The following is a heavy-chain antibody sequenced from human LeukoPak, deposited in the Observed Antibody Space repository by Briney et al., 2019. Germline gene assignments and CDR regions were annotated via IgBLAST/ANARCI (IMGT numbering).Heavy chain of an antibody. CDR2: ISYDGSNK. CDR3: ARGDYDFWSGYYFYYGMDV. Sequence: PGRSLRLSCAASGFTFSSYAMHWVRQAPGKGLEWVAVISYDGSNKYYADSVKGRFTISRDNSKNTLYLQMNSLRAEDTAVYYCARGDYDFWSGYYFYYGMDVWGQGTTVTVSS. J-gene: IGHJ6*02. D-gene: IGHD3-3*01. V-gene: IGHV3-30-3*01. CDR1: GFTFSSYA.